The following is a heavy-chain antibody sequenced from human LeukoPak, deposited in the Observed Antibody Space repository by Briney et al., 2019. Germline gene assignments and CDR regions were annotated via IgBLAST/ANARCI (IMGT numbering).Heavy chain of an antibody. CDR3: ARKTYYYDTSPAGWFDT. CDR1: GFTFSSYW. J-gene: IGHJ5*02. D-gene: IGHD3-22*01. Sequence: GGSLRLSCAASGFTFSSYWMSWVRQAPGKGLEWVANINQDGGAKNYVDSVEGRFTISRDNSKNSLYLQMDSLRAEDTAIYYCARKTYYYDTSPAGWFDTWGQGTLGTVSS. V-gene: IGHV3-7*01. CDR2: INQDGGAK.